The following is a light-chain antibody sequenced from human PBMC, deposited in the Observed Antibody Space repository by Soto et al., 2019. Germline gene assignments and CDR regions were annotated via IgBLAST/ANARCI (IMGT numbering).Light chain of an antibody. J-gene: IGKJ1*01. V-gene: IGKV2-28*01. CDR2: LGS. CDR1: ARLLHKNGYNY. Sequence: IVMTQSPLSLSVTPGEAASISCMSSARLLHKNGYNYVDWYMQKPAQSPQLLIYLGSNRASGVPDRFSGSGSDTYFTLEIRRVEADDVGVYYCMQPLENFRTFGQGTKVDMK. CDR3: MQPLENFRT.